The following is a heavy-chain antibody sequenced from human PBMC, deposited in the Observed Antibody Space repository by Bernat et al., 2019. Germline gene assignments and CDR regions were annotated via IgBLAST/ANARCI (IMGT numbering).Heavy chain of an antibody. Sequence: QVTLKESGPTLVKPTQTLTLTCSFSGFSLTTRGVGVGWIRQPPGKALEWLAHIYWDNDKRSSPSLDSRLTITKDTSKNQVVLTMTNMDPVDTATEYCAQRRSSTLSLSDAFDVWGQGTMVTVSS. D-gene: IGHD6-13*01. V-gene: IGHV2-5*02. J-gene: IGHJ3*01. CDR2: IYWDNDK. CDR1: GFSLTTRGVG. CDR3: AQRRSSTLSLSDAFDV.